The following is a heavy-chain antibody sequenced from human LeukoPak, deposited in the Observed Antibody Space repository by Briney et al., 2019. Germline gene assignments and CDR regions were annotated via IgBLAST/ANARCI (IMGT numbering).Heavy chain of an antibody. CDR3: ARVSTVGATLGGLDY. CDR1: GYTFTSYA. Sequence: ASVTVSCMASGYTFTSYAMHWVRQAPGQRLKWMGWINAGNGNAKYSQKFQGRVTITRDTSASTAYMELSSLRSEDTAVYYCARVSTVGATLGGLDYWRQGTLVTVSS. J-gene: IGHJ4*02. D-gene: IGHD1-26*01. CDR2: INAGNGNA. V-gene: IGHV1-3*01.